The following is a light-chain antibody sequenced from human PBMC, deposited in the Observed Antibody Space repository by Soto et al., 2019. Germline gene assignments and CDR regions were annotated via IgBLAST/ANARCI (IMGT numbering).Light chain of an antibody. CDR2: DTS. V-gene: IGKV3-11*01. Sequence: EIVLTQSPATLSLSPGERATLSCRASQTVSSYLAWYQQKPGQAPRLLIYDTSNRATGTPARFSGGGSETDFTPTISSLEPEDVAVYYCQQRTNWPPLIFGGGTKVEIK. CDR1: QTVSSY. J-gene: IGKJ4*01. CDR3: QQRTNWPPLI.